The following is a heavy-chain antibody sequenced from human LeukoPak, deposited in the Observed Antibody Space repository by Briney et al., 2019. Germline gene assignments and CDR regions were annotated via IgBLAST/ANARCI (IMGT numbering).Heavy chain of an antibody. CDR3: AREPRRSGTEIGAFDI. V-gene: IGHV4-4*02. CDR1: GDSISSSHW. Sequence: PSETLSLTCAVSGDSISSSHWWNWVRQPPGKGLEWIGEMDDSGSTNYNPSLKTRIIISIDRSKNQFSLKLTSVTAADTAVYYCAREPRRSGTEIGAFDIWGRGTMVTVSS. CDR2: MDDSGST. J-gene: IGHJ3*02. D-gene: IGHD1-1*01.